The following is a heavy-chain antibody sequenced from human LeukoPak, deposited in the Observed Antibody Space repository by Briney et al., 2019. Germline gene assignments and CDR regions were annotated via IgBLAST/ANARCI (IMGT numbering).Heavy chain of an antibody. V-gene: IGHV4-61*02. CDR2: IYTSGST. J-gene: IGHJ4*02. D-gene: IGHD3-3*01. CDR3: ARAFGHFDY. Sequence: SETLSLTCTVSGDSISSGNYYWTWIRQPAGKGLEWIGRIYTSGSTNYNPSLKSRVTISVDTSKNQFSLKLSSVTAADTAVYYCARAFGHFDYWGQGTLVTVSS. CDR1: GDSISSGNYY.